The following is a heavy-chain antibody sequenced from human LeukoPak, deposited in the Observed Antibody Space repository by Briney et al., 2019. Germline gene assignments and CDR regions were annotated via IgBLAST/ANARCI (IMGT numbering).Heavy chain of an antibody. Sequence: SETLSLTCAVSGGSIGSGTYYWSWIRQHPGKGLEWIGYIHDSGSTYYNPSLKSRLSISVDKSKNQFSLKLSSVTAADTAVYYCARVGLTYYDILTGYYTDTLFDYWGQGTLVTVSS. CDR1: GGSIGSGTYY. V-gene: IGHV4-31*11. J-gene: IGHJ4*02. CDR2: IHDSGST. D-gene: IGHD3-9*01. CDR3: ARVGLTYYDILTGYYTDTLFDY.